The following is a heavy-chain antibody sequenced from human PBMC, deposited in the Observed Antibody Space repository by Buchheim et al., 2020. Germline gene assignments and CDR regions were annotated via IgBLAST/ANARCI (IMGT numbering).Heavy chain of an antibody. CDR1: GFTFSDYD. CDR2: ISHDGSKK. Sequence: QVQLVESGGGVVQPGRSLRLSCATSGFTFSDYDIHWVRQAPGKGLVWVAVISHDGSKKYYADSVKGRFTISRDNSKNTLYLQMNSLRPEDTAVYHCAKLGGYGSGTYFGDYWGQGTL. V-gene: IGHV3-30*18. J-gene: IGHJ4*02. D-gene: IGHD3-10*01. CDR3: AKLGGYGSGTYFGDY.